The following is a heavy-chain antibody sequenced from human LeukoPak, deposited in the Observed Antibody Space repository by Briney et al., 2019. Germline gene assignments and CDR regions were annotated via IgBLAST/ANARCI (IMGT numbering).Heavy chain of an antibody. D-gene: IGHD3-3*01. CDR1: GGSISSGDYY. CDR3: ARSERVVIPPYYYYYGMDV. J-gene: IGHJ6*02. CDR2: IYYSGST. V-gene: IGHV4-30-4*08. Sequence: SETLSLTCTVSGGSISSGDYYWSWIRQPPGKGLEWIGYIYYSGSTYYNPSLKSRVTISVDTSKNQFSLKLSSVTAADTAVYYCARSERVVIPPYYYYYGMDVWGQGTTVTVSS.